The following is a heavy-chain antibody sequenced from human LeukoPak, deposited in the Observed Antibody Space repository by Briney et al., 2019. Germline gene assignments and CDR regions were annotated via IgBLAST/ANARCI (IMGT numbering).Heavy chain of an antibody. J-gene: IGHJ4*02. CDR1: GGTFSSYA. D-gene: IGHD3-10*01. CDR3: ARGALWFGELPLDY. V-gene: IGHV1-69*04. Sequence: SVKVSCKASGGTFSSYAISWVRQAPGQGLEWMGRIIPILGIANYAQKFQGRVTITADKSTSTAYMELSSLRSEDTAVYYCARGALWFGELPLDYWGQGTLVTVSS. CDR2: IIPILGIA.